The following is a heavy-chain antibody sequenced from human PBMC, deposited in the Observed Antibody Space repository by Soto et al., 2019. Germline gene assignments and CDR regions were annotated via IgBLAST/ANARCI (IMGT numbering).Heavy chain of an antibody. CDR2: ISYDGSNK. CDR1: GFTFSNYG. D-gene: IGHD6-6*01. Sequence: QVQLVESGGGVVQPGRSLRLSCVVSGFTFSNYGMHWVRQAPGKGLEWVAVISYDGSNKYYADSVNGRFTISRDNSKNTLYLQMNSIRVEDTAVYYCAKDLVAWSNYYYYGMAVWGQGTTVTVSS. J-gene: IGHJ6*02. CDR3: AKDLVAWSNYYYYGMAV. V-gene: IGHV3-30*18.